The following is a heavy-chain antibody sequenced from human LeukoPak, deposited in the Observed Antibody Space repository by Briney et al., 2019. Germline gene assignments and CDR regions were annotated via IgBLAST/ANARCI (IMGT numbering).Heavy chain of an antibody. D-gene: IGHD6-19*01. J-gene: IGHJ3*02. CDR3: ATKQWLDAFDI. CDR2: INHSGST. CDR1: GRSFSGYY. Sequence: SETLSLTCAVYGRSFSGYYWSWIRQPPGKGLEWIGEINHSGSTNYNPSLKSRVTISVDTSKNQFSLKLSSVTAADTAVYYRATKQWLDAFDIWGQGTMVTVSS. V-gene: IGHV4-34*01.